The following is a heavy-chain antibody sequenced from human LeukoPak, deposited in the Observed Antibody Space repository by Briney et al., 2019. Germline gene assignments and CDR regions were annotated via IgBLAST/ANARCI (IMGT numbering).Heavy chain of an antibody. Sequence: ASVKVSCKASGGTFSSYVISWVRQAPGQGLEWMGWISAYNGNTNYAQKLQGRVTMTTDTSTSTAYMELRSLRSDDTAVYYCARGAYSSSPFYYYYMDVWGKGTTVTVSS. V-gene: IGHV1-18*01. CDR3: ARGAYSSSPFYYYYMDV. J-gene: IGHJ6*03. CDR1: GGTFSSYV. CDR2: ISAYNGNT. D-gene: IGHD6-6*01.